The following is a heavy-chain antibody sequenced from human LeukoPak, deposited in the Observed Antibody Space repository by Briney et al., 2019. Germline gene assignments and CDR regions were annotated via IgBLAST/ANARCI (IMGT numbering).Heavy chain of an antibody. Sequence: GRSLRLSCAASGFTFSSYGMHWVRQAPGKGLEWVAVISYDGSNKYYADSVKGRFTIPRDNSKNTLYLQMNSLRAEDTAVYYCAKSAPEYYDFWSGADYWGQGTLVTVSS. CDR1: GFTFSSYG. V-gene: IGHV3-30*18. CDR2: ISYDGSNK. D-gene: IGHD3-3*01. J-gene: IGHJ4*02. CDR3: AKSAPEYYDFWSGADY.